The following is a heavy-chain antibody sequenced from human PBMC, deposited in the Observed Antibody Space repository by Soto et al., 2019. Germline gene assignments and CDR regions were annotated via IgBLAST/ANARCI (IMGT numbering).Heavy chain of an antibody. CDR2: INAGNGNT. CDR1: GYTFTSYA. J-gene: IGHJ6*02. D-gene: IGHD3-22*01. CDR3: ARGGGLITYYYYYGMDV. Sequence: QVQLVQSGAEVKKPGASVKVSCKASGYTFTSYAMHWVRQAPVQRLEWMGWINAGNGNTKYSQKFQGRVTITRDTSASTAYMELSSLRSEDTVVYYCARGGGLITYYYYYGMDVWGQGTTVTVSS. V-gene: IGHV1-3*01.